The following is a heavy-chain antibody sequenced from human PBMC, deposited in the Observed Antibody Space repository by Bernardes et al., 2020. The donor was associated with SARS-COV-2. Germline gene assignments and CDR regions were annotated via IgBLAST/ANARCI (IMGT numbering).Heavy chain of an antibody. D-gene: IGHD3-22*01. J-gene: IGHJ4*02. V-gene: IGHV4-34*01. CDR1: GGSFSGYY. CDR3: AIEEASYYYDSAY. Sequence: TLSLTCAVYGGSFSGYYWSWIRQPPGKGLEWIGEINHSGSTNYNPSLKSRVTISVDTSKNQFSLKLSSVTAADTAVYYCAIEEASYYYDSAYWGQGTLVTVSS. CDR2: INHSGST.